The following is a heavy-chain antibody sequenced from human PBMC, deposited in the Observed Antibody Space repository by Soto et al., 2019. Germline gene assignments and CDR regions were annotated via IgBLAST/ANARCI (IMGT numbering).Heavy chain of an antibody. CDR1: GFTFSSYG. Sequence: QVQLVESGGGVVQPGRSLRLSCAASGFTFSSYGMHWVRQAPGKGLEWVAVIWYDGSNKYYADSVKGRFTISRDNSKNTLYLQMNSLRAEDTAVYYCARDLRDCISTSCYSPHYYYYYGMDVWGQGTTVTVSS. CDR2: IWYDGSNK. V-gene: IGHV3-33*01. D-gene: IGHD2-2*01. J-gene: IGHJ6*02. CDR3: ARDLRDCISTSCYSPHYYYYYGMDV.